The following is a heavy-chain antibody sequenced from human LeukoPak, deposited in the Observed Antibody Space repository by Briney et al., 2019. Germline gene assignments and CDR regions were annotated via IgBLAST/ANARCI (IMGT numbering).Heavy chain of an antibody. CDR3: ARGGFYDFWSS. V-gene: IGHV4-59*01. J-gene: IGHJ4*02. CDR2: IYYSGST. CDR1: GGSISSYY. D-gene: IGHD3-3*01. Sequence: SETLSLTCTVSGGSISSYYWSWIRQPPGKGLEWIGYIYYSGSTNYNPSLKSRVTISVDTSKNQFSLKLSSVTAADTAVYYCARGGFYDFWSSWGQGTLVTVSS.